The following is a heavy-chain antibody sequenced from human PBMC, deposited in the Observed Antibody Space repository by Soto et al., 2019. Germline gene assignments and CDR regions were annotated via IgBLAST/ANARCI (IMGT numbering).Heavy chain of an antibody. D-gene: IGHD3-9*01. CDR1: GGSFSGYY. Sequence: SETLSLTCAVYGGSFSGYYWSWIRQPPGKGLEWIGEINHSGSTNYNPSLKSRVTISVDTSKNQFSLKLSSVTAADTAVYYCASTYDILPGYPMGRWGQGTLVTVSS. CDR3: ASTYDILPGYPMGR. J-gene: IGHJ4*02. CDR2: INHSGST. V-gene: IGHV4-34*01.